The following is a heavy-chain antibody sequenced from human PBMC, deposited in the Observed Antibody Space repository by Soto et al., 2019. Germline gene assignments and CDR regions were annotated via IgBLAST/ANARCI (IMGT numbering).Heavy chain of an antibody. D-gene: IGHD3-9*01. CDR3: AHKGPEDWPLDY. Sequence: QITLKESGPTLVRPTQTLTLTFAFSGFSLSTSGVGVGWIRQPPGKALEWLAVIYWDDSKHYSPSLRSRLTITKDTSKNQVVLTMTNMDPMDKGTYYCAHKGPEDWPLDYWGQGTLVTVSS. CDR2: IYWDDSK. J-gene: IGHJ4*02. CDR1: GFSLSTSGVG. V-gene: IGHV2-5*02.